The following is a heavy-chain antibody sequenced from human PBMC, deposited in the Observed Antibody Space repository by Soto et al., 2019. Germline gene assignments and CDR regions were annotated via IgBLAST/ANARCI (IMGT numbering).Heavy chain of an antibody. J-gene: IGHJ6*02. Sequence: QVQLQESGPGLVKPSQTLSLTCTVSGGSISSGGYYWSWIRQHPGKGLEWIGYIYYSGSTYYNPSLKSRVTISVDTSKNQFSLKLSSVTAADTAVYYCARDVVVPPRYYYYGMDVWGQGTTVTVSS. CDR2: IYYSGST. V-gene: IGHV4-31*03. D-gene: IGHD2-2*01. CDR1: GGSISSGGYY. CDR3: ARDVVVPPRYYYYGMDV.